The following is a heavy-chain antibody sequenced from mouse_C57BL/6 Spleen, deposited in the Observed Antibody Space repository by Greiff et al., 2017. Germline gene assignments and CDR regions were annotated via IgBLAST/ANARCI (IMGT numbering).Heavy chain of an antibody. D-gene: IGHD1-1*01. CDR3: ARRNYYGSSSYWYFDV. J-gene: IGHJ1*03. CDR2: ISSGSSTI. Sequence: EVQVVESGGGLVKPGGSLKLSCAASGFTFSDYGMHWVRQAPEQGLEWVAYISSGSSTIYYADTVKGRFTISRDNAKNTLFLQMTSLRSEDTAMYYCARRNYYGSSSYWYFDVWGTGTTVTVSS. CDR1: GFTFSDYG. V-gene: IGHV5-17*01.